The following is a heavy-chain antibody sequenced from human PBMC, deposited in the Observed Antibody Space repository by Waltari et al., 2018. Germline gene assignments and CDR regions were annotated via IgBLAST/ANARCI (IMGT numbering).Heavy chain of an antibody. D-gene: IGHD2-15*01. J-gene: IGHJ4*02. CDR3: ASVVVVAATPGDNYFDY. V-gene: IGHV4-34*01. CDR1: GGSFSGYY. CDR2: INHSGST. Sequence: QVQLQQWGAGLLKPSETLSLTCAVYGGSFSGYYWSWIRQPPGKGLEWIGEINHSGSTNYNPARKSRVTISVDTSKNQFSLKLSSVTAADTAVYYCASVVVVAATPGDNYFDYWGQGTLVTVSS.